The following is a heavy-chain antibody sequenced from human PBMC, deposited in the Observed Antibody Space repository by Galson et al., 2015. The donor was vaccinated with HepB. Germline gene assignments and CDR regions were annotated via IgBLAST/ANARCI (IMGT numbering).Heavy chain of an antibody. D-gene: IGHD4-17*01. J-gene: IGHJ4*02. Sequence: SLRLSCAASGFTFSSYAMHWVRQAPGKGLEWVAVISYDGSNKYYADSVKGRFTISRDNSKNTLYLQMNSLRAEDTVVYYCAREFENDYGDYWGFDYWGQGTLVTVSS. CDR1: GFTFSSYA. CDR2: ISYDGSNK. CDR3: AREFENDYGDYWGFDY. V-gene: IGHV3-30*04.